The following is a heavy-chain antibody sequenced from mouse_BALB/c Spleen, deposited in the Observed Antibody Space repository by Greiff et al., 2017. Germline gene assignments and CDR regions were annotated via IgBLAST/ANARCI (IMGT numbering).Heavy chain of an antibody. Sequence: QVQLQQSGPQLVRPGASVKISCKASGYSFTSYWMHWVKQRPGQGLEWIGMIDPSDSETRLNQKFKDKAKLTVDKSSSTAYMQLSSPTSEDSAVYYCARGCHYYGPYYYAMDYWGQGTSVTVSS. CDR3: ARGCHYYGPYYYAMDY. J-gene: IGHJ4*01. V-gene: IGHV1S127*01. CDR1: GYSFTSYW. CDR2: IDPSDSET. D-gene: IGHD1-2*01.